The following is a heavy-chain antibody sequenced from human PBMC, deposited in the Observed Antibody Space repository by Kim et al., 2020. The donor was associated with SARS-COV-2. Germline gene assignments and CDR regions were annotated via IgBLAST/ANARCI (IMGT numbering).Heavy chain of an antibody. Sequence: SETLSLTCTVAFDFIGTSSNYCCWIRQPPGTVLEWIGSVYSSGSTSYNPSLKSRVTVSVDTSKSQFSLRLTSVTATDTAVYYCARCRRSGLYYIDFWGQGTQVTVSS. J-gene: IGHJ4*02. V-gene: IGHV4-39*01. D-gene: IGHD6-19*01. CDR3: ARCRRSGLYYIDF. CDR1: FDFIGTSSNY. CDR2: VYSSGST.